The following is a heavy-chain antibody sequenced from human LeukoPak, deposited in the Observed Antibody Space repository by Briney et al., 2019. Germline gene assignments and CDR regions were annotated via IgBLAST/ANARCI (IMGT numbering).Heavy chain of an antibody. CDR2: LHYSGST. CDR3: AKHDSGYNWFDP. D-gene: IGHD4-17*01. Sequence: TSETLSLTCTVSSASTSNYCWSWIRQSPGKELEWIGYLHYSGSTDYNPSLKNRVTILVDTSKNQFSLNLSAVTAADTAVYYCAKHDSGYNWFDPWGQGTLVTVSS. CDR1: SASTSNYC. J-gene: IGHJ5*02. V-gene: IGHV4-59*08.